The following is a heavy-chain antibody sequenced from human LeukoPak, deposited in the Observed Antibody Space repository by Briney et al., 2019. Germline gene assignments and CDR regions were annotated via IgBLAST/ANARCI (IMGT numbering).Heavy chain of an antibody. Sequence: GGSLRLSCAASGFTFSGSAMRWVRQASGKGLEWVGRIRSKANSYATAYAASVKGRFTISRDDSKNTAYLQMNSLKTEDTAVYYCTRRGYYDSSGYYYLMLNAFDIWGQGTMVTVSS. V-gene: IGHV3-73*01. CDR1: GFTFSGSA. J-gene: IGHJ3*02. CDR3: TRRGYYDSSGYYYLMLNAFDI. D-gene: IGHD3-22*01. CDR2: IRSKANSYAT.